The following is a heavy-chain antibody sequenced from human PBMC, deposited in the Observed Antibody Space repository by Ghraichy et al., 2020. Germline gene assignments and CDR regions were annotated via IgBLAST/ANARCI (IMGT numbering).Heavy chain of an antibody. CDR1: GGSISSYY. Sequence: SETLSLTCTVSGGSISSYYWSWIRQPAGKGLEWIGRIYTSGSTNYNPSLKSRVTMSVDTSKNQFSLKLSSVTAADTAVYYCARDPGYSSGWYLGCWYFDLWGRGTLVTVSS. D-gene: IGHD6-19*01. V-gene: IGHV4-4*07. CDR2: IYTSGST. CDR3: ARDPGYSSGWYLGCWYFDL. J-gene: IGHJ2*01.